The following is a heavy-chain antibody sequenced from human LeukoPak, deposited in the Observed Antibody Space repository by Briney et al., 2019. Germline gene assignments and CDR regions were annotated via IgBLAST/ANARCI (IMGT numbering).Heavy chain of an antibody. CDR3: VQDSNSDFCSGYYEGFDN. D-gene: IGHD3-3*01. Sequence: PGGSLRLSCAASGFTSGFSFEDYGLNWVRQVPGKGLEWGSGFNREGGRTGDGDSVQGRFTISRHNSWNSLHLQMNSLRVDNTTFYYCVQDSNSDFCSGYYEGFDNWGQGTLVTVSS. J-gene: IGHJ4*02. V-gene: IGHV3-20*04. CDR1: GFSFEDYG. CDR2: FNREGGRT.